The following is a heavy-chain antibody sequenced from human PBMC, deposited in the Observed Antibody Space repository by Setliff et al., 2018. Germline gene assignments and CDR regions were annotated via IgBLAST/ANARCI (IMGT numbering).Heavy chain of an antibody. J-gene: IGHJ4*02. CDR2: INHRGFT. CDR3: ARGRIAERPEAIDY. D-gene: IGHD6-6*01. CDR1: GESFDNHY. V-gene: IGHV4-34*01. Sequence: PSETLSLTCAVYGESFDNHYWTWIRQPPGERLEWIGEINHRGFTDYKPSLKSRLTMSVDTSRNQFFLNLGSVSAADTGVYYCARGRIAERPEAIDYWGQGTPVTVSS.